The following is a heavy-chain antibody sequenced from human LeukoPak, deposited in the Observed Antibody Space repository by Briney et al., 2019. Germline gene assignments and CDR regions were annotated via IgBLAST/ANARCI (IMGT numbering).Heavy chain of an antibody. CDR2: VYCGDTP. Sequence: PGGSLRLPLSTSGFNLSNKYNALVRPAPGKGLGWVPVVYCGDTPYYADSVKGRFTISRDNSKNTLYLQMNSLRAEDTAVYYCARDAHTSSGSYWGGVDYYYGLDVWGQGTTVTVSS. D-gene: IGHD3-10*01. CDR1: GFNLSNKY. J-gene: IGHJ6*02. V-gene: IGHV3-66*01. CDR3: ARDAHTSSGSYWGGVDYYYGLDV.